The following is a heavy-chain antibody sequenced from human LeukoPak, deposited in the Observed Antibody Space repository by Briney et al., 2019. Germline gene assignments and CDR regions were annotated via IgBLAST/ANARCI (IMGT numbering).Heavy chain of an antibody. D-gene: IGHD2-2*02. V-gene: IGHV3-23*01. Sequence: GGSLRLSCAASDFNFITYAMSWVRQAPGKGLEWVSPISGGGDVTYYADSVKGRFTISRDTSKNTLYLQMNSLRAEDTAVYYCARDRCSSTSCYTPNWFDPWGQGTLVTVSS. CDR3: ARDRCSSTSCYTPNWFDP. J-gene: IGHJ5*02. CDR1: DFNFITYA. CDR2: ISGGGDVT.